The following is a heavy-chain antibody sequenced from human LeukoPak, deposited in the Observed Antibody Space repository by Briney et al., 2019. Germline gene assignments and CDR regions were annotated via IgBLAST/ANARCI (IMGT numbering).Heavy chain of an antibody. CDR1: GFTFSSYG. CDR2: ISYDGSNK. J-gene: IGHJ4*02. Sequence: PGRSLRLSCAASGFTFSSYGMHWVRQAPGKGLEWVAVISYDGSNKYYADSVKGRFTISRDNSKNTLYLQMNSLRAEDTAVYYCAKGVSEMATIYFDYWGQGTLVTVSS. CDR3: AKGVSEMATIYFDY. D-gene: IGHD5-24*01. V-gene: IGHV3-30*18.